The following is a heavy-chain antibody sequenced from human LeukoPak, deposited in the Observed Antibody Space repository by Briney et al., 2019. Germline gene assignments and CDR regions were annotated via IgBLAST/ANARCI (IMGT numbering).Heavy chain of an antibody. CDR2: IYTSGST. CDR1: GGSISSYC. D-gene: IGHD3-9*01. Sequence: ETLSLTCTVSGGSISSYCRSWVRQPAGKGLEWIGRIYTSGSTNYNPPLKSLITMSEDTSKTQFSLMLSSVTAADTAVYYCAREFYDLFTGYHPNCPRGPGALVTVSS. V-gene: IGHV4-4*07. J-gene: IGHJ5*02. CDR3: AREFYDLFTGYHPNCP.